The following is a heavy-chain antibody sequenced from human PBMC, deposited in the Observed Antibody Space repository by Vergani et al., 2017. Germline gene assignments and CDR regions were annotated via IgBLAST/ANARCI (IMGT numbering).Heavy chain of an antibody. J-gene: IGHJ1*01. Sequence: QVQLQESGPGLVKPSQTLSLTCTVSGGSISSGDYYWSWIRQHPGKGLEWIGYIYYSGSTNYNPSLKSRVTISVDTSKNQFSLKLSSVTAADTAVYYCARVLVAGVRRLEYFQHWGQGTLVTVSS. V-gene: IGHV4-31*03. CDR2: IYYSGST. CDR3: ARVLVAGVRRLEYFQH. D-gene: IGHD6-19*01. CDR1: GGSISSGDYY.